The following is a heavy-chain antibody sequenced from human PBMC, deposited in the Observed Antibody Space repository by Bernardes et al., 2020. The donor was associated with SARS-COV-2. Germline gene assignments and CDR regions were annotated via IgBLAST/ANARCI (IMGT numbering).Heavy chain of an antibody. CDR3: ASTFGGLLSYFDS. CDR2: ISYSGST. V-gene: IGHV4-39*01. D-gene: IGHD3-16*01. CDR1: GGSISTTTHY. Sequence: SETLSLTCSVSGGSISTTTHYWAWIRQPPGGGLEWIGSISYSGSTHYNASLKSRVTISADSSKNQFSLRLSSVTAADTAVYFCASTFGGLLSYFDSWGQGTLLTVSS. J-gene: IGHJ4*02.